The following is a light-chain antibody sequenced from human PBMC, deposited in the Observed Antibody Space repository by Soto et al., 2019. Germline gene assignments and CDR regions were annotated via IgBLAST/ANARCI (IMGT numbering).Light chain of an antibody. CDR2: DVR. J-gene: IGLJ2*01. CDR1: SSGVGGYNF. V-gene: IGLV2-11*01. CDR3: SSYADRYTVL. Sequence: QSALTQPRSVSGSPGQSVTISCTGISSGVGGYNFVSWYQQHPGKAPKLILYDVRKWPSGVPDRFSGSKSGNTASLTISGLQAEDEADYYCSSYADRYTVLFGGGTKLTVL.